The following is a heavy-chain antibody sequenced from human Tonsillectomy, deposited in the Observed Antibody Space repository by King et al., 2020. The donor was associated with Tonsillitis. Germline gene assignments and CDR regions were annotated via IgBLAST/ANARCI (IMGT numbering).Heavy chain of an antibody. V-gene: IGHV1-69*01. CDR3: ARLGPGGYYYDSSGSSV. J-gene: IGHJ4*02. CDR1: GGTFSSYA. Sequence: QLVQSGAEVKKPGSSVKVSCKASGGTFSSYAISWVRQAPGQGLEWMGGIIPIFGTANYAQKFQGRVTITADESTSTAYMELSSLRSEDTAVYYCARLGPGGYYYDSSGSSVWGQRTLVTVSS. CDR2: IIPIFGTA. D-gene: IGHD3-22*01.